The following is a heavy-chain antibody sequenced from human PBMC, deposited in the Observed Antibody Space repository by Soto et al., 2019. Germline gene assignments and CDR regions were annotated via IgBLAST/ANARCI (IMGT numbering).Heavy chain of an antibody. Sequence: SETLSLTCTVSGGSINSYYWSWIRQPPGKGPEWIGYIYYSGSTNYNPSLKSRVTISVDTSKNQFSLKLSSVTAADTAVYYCARRYGLSFDFWGQGTLVTVSS. CDR1: GGSINSYY. J-gene: IGHJ4*02. V-gene: IGHV4-59*08. CDR2: IYYSGST. D-gene: IGHD3-10*01. CDR3: ARRYGLSFDF.